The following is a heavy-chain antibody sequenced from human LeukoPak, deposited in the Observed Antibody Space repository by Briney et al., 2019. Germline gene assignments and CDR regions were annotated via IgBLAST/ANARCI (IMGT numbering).Heavy chain of an antibody. D-gene: IGHD6-19*01. V-gene: IGHV4-31*03. Sequence: SETLSLTCTVSGGSISSGGYYWSWIRQHPGKGLEWIGYIYYSGSTYYNPSLKSRVTISVDTSKNQFSLKLSSVTAADTAVYYCAREVVVAGKGGFDYWGQGTLVTVSS. CDR1: GGSISSGGYY. J-gene: IGHJ4*02. CDR2: IYYSGST. CDR3: AREVVVAGKGGFDY.